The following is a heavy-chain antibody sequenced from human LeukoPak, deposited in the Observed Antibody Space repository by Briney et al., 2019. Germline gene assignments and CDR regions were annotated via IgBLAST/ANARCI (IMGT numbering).Heavy chain of an antibody. Sequence: ASVKVSCKASGYSFTSYGISWVRQAPGQGLEWMGWISAYSGGTNYAQKFQGRVTMTRDTSISTAYTELSRLRSDDTAVYYCARADDFWSGYYANWFDPWGQGTLVTVSS. CDR1: GYSFTSYG. CDR2: ISAYSGGT. D-gene: IGHD3-3*01. J-gene: IGHJ5*02. CDR3: ARADDFWSGYYANWFDP. V-gene: IGHV1-2*02.